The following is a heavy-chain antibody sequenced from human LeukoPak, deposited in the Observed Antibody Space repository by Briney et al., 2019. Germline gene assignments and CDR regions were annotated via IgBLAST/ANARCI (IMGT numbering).Heavy chain of an antibody. J-gene: IGHJ4*02. Sequence: PGGSLGLSCAASGFTFSSYAMHWVRQAPGKGLEWVAVISYDGSNKYYAESVKGRFTISRDNSKNTLYLQLNSLRPDDTAVYYCARDQLAYSGYDTLFDYWGQGTLVTVSS. CDR2: ISYDGSNK. V-gene: IGHV3-30*04. CDR1: GFTFSSYA. CDR3: ARDQLAYSGYDTLFDY. D-gene: IGHD5-12*01.